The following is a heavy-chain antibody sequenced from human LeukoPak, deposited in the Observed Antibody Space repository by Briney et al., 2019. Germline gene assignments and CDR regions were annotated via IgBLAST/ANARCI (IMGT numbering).Heavy chain of an antibody. CDR3: ARVLSHGYSDY. D-gene: IGHD2-2*03. J-gene: IGHJ4*02. V-gene: IGHV4-59*01. CDR1: GVSISGDF. CDR2: THDSGTI. Sequence: SETLSLTCTVSGVSISGDFWSWIRQPPGRGLDWIGYTHDSGTITYNPSLKSRLTISLDTSKNQFSLNLRSVTAADTALYYCARVLSHGYSDYWGRGTLVTVSS.